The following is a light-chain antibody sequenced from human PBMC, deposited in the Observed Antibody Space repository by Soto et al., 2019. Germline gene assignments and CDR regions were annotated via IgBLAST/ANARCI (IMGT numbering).Light chain of an antibody. CDR3: CSYADTTTFVV. Sequence: QSALTQPASVAGSPGQSITISCTGTSSYVGSYNLVSWYQQYSGKAPKLMIYEVSKRPSGVSNRFSGSKSGNTASLTISGLQAEDEADYYCCSYADTTTFVVFGGGTKLTVL. V-gene: IGLV2-23*02. CDR2: EVS. J-gene: IGLJ2*01. CDR1: SSYVGSYNL.